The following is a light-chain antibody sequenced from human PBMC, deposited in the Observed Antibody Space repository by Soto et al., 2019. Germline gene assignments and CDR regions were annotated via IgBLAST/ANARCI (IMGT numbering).Light chain of an antibody. V-gene: IGLV2-14*01. CDR3: SSYTSSSTLV. Sequence: QSALTQPASVSGSPGQSITISCTGTSSDIGGYNFVSWYQQHPGKAPKVMIYGVSNRPSGVSNRFSGSKSGNTASLTISGLQAEDEAVYYCSSYTSSSTLVFGGGTKLTVL. CDR1: SSDIGGYNF. J-gene: IGLJ2*01. CDR2: GVS.